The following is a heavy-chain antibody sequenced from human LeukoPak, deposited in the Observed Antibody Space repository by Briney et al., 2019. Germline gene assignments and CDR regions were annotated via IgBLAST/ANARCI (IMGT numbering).Heavy chain of an antibody. D-gene: IGHD6-13*01. CDR1: GFTFSSYA. CDR2: ISGSGGST. Sequence: GGSLRLSCAASGFTFSSYAMSWVRQAPGKGLEWVSAISGSGGSTDYADSVKGRFTISRDNSKNTLYLQMNSLRAEDTAVYYCAKDVSQYRGGSSWLFDYWGQGTLVTVSS. J-gene: IGHJ4*02. V-gene: IGHV3-23*01. CDR3: AKDVSQYRGGSSWLFDY.